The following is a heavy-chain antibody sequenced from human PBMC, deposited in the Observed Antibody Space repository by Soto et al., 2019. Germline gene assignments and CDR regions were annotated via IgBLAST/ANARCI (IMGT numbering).Heavy chain of an antibody. D-gene: IGHD4-17*01. Sequence: QLRLQESGSGLVKPSQTLSLTCTVSGGSLSSGSFSWGWIRQPPGKGLEWIGYINYSGNTYYNPSPGRRVTISRDMSTNQFSLKLGSVTAADTAVYYCARGGGSTDYVANYYFDYWGRGTLVTVSS. CDR3: ARGGGSTDYVANYYFDY. CDR1: GGSLSSGSFS. CDR2: INYSGNT. V-gene: IGHV4-30-2*01. J-gene: IGHJ4*02.